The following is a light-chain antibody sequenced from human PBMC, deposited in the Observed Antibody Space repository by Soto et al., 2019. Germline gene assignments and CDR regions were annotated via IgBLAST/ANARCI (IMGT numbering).Light chain of an antibody. Sequence: QSALTQPASVSGSPGQSITISCTGTSSDVGSGSYNLVSWYQQRPGKAPKLMIYEGTKWPSGVSNRFSGSKSGNTASLTISGLQAEDEADYYCCSYAGSYTYVFGTGTKLTVL. CDR3: CSYAGSYTYV. CDR1: SSDVGSGSYNL. J-gene: IGLJ1*01. CDR2: EGT. V-gene: IGLV2-23*01.